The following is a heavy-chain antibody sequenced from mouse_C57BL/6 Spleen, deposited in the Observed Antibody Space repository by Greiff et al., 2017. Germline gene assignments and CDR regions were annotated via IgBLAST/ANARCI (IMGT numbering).Heavy chain of an antibody. J-gene: IGHJ1*03. V-gene: IGHV1-64*01. CDR1: GYTFTSYW. Sequence: QVQLQQPGAELVKPGASVKLSCKASGYTFTSYWMHWVKQRPGQGLEWIGMIHTNSGSTNYNEKFKSKATLTVDKSSSTADMQLSSLTSEYSAVYYCTRPSSWAYWYCDVWGTGTTVTVSS. CDR3: TRPSSWAYWYCDV. CDR2: IHTNSGST.